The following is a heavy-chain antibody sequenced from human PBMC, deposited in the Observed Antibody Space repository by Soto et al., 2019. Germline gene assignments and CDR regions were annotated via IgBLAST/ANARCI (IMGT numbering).Heavy chain of an antibody. Sequence: ASVKVSCKASGYTFTSYGISWVRQAPGQGLEWMGWISPYNGNTNYAQKLQGRVNKTTDTSTSTAYMELRSLRSDDTAVDYCASVDIVVVPAAPGSFDYWGQGTLVTVSS. CDR3: ASVDIVVVPAAPGSFDY. J-gene: IGHJ4*02. V-gene: IGHV1-18*01. CDR1: GYTFTSYG. CDR2: ISPYNGNT. D-gene: IGHD2-2*01.